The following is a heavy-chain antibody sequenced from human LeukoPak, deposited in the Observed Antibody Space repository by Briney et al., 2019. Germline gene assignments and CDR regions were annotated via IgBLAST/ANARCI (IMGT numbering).Heavy chain of an antibody. Sequence: AGGSLRLSCVASGFNFIDYYMSWIRQVPGKGLEWIAYISNTGQTIYYADSVKGRITISRDNSNNSLYLQLNSLRAEDTAVYYCARTRGYIASWGQGTRVTISS. CDR1: GFNFIDYY. J-gene: IGHJ4*02. V-gene: IGHV3-11*01. D-gene: IGHD5-12*01. CDR3: ARTRGYIAS. CDR2: ISNTGQTI.